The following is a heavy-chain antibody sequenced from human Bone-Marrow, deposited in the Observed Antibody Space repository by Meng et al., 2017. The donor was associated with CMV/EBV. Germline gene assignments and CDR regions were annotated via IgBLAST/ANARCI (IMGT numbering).Heavy chain of an antibody. CDR1: GFTFSNYW. CDR2: ISSSSSYI. V-gene: IGHV3-21*01. D-gene: IGHD3-16*01. J-gene: IGHJ4*02. CDR3: ARASQVRLSTSLGY. Sequence: GESLKISCAASGFTFSNYWMHWVRQAPGKGLVWVSSISSSSSYIYYADSVKGRFTISRDNAKNSLYLQLNSLRAEDTAVYYCARASQVRLSTSLGYWGQGTLVTVSS.